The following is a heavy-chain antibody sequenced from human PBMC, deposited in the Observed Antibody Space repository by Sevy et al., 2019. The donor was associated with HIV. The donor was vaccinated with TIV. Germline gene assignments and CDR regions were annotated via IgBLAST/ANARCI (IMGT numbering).Heavy chain of an antibody. CDR2: IYYSGST. CDR1: GGSISSSSYY. J-gene: IGHJ6*03. CDR3: ARLERGPNYYYMDV. Sequence: SETLSLTCTVSGGSISSSSYYWGWIRQPPGKGLEGIGSIYYSGSTYYNPSLKSRVTISVDTSKNQFSLKLSSVTAADTAVYYCARLERGPNYYYMDVWGKGTTVTVS. V-gene: IGHV4-39*01.